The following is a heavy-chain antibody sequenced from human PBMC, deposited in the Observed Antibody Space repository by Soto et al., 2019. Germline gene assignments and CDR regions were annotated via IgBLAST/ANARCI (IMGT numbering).Heavy chain of an antibody. Sequence: GGSLRLSCAASGFTFSSYGMHWVRQAPGKGLEWVSVISYDGSNKYYADSVKGRFTISRDNSKNTLYLQMNSLRAEDTAVYYCAKSLDTAMVSHFDYWGQGTLVTVSS. J-gene: IGHJ4*02. V-gene: IGHV3-30*18. CDR3: AKSLDTAMVSHFDY. CDR2: ISYDGSNK. D-gene: IGHD5-18*01. CDR1: GFTFSSYG.